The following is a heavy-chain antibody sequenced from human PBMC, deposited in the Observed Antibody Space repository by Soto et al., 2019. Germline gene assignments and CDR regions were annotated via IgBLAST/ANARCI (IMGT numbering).Heavy chain of an antibody. CDR3: ARVRVVAAPGTRNIDY. Sequence: QVQLVQSGAEVKKPGASVKVSCKASGYTFTSYGISWVRQAPGQGLEWMGWISAYNGNTNYAQKLQGRVTMTTDTSTGTAYMEQRSLRSDGTAVYYCARVRVVAAPGTRNIDYWGKGTLVTVSS. J-gene: IGHJ4*02. V-gene: IGHV1-18*01. CDR2: ISAYNGNT. D-gene: IGHD2-15*01. CDR1: GYTFTSYG.